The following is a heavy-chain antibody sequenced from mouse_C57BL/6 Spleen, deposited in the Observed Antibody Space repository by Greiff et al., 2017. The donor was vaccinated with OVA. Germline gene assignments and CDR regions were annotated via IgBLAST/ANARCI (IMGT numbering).Heavy chain of an antibody. CDR2: IRLKSDNYAT. CDR1: GFTFSNYW. D-gene: IGHD1-1*01. Sequence: DVHLVESGGGLVQPGGSMKLSCVASGFTFSNYWMNWVRQSPEKGLEWVAQIRLKSDNYATHYAESVKGRFTISRDDSKSSVYLQMNNLRAEDTVIYYCTGWDYLFAYWGQGTLVTVSA. CDR3: TGWDYLFAY. V-gene: IGHV6-3*01. J-gene: IGHJ3*01.